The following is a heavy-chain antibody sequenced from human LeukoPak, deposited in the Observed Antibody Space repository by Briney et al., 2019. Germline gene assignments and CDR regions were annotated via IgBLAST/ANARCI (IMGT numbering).Heavy chain of an antibody. CDR3: ARWGGYCSGGSCYNWFDP. V-gene: IGHV3-48*04. D-gene: IGHD2-15*01. Sequence: GGSLRLSCAASGFTFSSYAMSWVRQAPGKGLEWVSYISSSGSTIYYADSVKGRFTISRDNAKNSLYLQMNSLRAEDTAVYYCARWGGYCSGGSCYNWFDPWGQGTLVTVSS. J-gene: IGHJ5*02. CDR1: GFTFSSYA. CDR2: ISSSGSTI.